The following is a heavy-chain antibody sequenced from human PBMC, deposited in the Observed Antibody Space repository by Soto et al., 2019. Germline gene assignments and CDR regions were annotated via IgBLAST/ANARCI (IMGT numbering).Heavy chain of an antibody. CDR1: VGTLRSEA. CDR3: ARRTAVAGNWFDP. J-gene: IGHJ5*02. Sequence: SVKVFCKASVGTLRSEAIRWAGQDPGQGIDWMGGIIPIFGTANYEQKFQGRGTIAAYESTSTAYMELRRLRSEDTAVYYCARRTAVAGNWFDPWGQGTLVTVSS. D-gene: IGHD6-19*01. V-gene: IGHV1-69*13. CDR2: IIPIFGTA.